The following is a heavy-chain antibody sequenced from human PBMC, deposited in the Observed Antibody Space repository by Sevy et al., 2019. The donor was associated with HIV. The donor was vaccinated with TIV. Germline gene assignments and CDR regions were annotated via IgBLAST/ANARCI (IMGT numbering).Heavy chain of an antibody. V-gene: IGHV3-49*03. CDR1: GFTFGDYA. Sequence: GGSLRLSCTASGFTFGDYAMNWFRQAPGKGLEWVGFIRTKAYGGTTEYAASVKGRFTISRVDSKSIAYLQMNSLKTEDTAVYYCTRGRYTYVPFDYWGQGTLVTVSS. J-gene: IGHJ4*02. CDR3: TRGRYTYVPFDY. D-gene: IGHD3-10*02. CDR2: IRTKAYGGTT.